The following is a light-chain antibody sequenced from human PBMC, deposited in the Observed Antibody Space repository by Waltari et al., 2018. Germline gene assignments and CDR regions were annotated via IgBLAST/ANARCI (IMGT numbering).Light chain of an antibody. Sequence: QSVLTQPPSESGPPGQRVTISCSGSSSDIGRNTVNWYQHLPGTAPKLLIYGHDQRPPGVPDRFSGSKSGTSASLAISGLLSEDEADYYCATWDDSLNAWVFGGGTKLTVL. CDR2: GHD. V-gene: IGLV1-44*01. CDR3: ATWDDSLNAWV. CDR1: SSDIGRNT. J-gene: IGLJ3*02.